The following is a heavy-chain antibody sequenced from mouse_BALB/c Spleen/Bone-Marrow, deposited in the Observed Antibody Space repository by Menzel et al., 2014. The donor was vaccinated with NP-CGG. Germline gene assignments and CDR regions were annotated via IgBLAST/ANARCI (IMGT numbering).Heavy chain of an antibody. V-gene: IGHV5-6-3*01. Sequence: VQLKQSGGGLVQPGGTLKLSCAASGFTFSNYGMSWVRQTPDKRLELVATINSNGGSTYYPDSVKGRFTISRDTAKNTLYLQMSSLKSEETAMYYCVRGNYGNYVDYFDFWGQGTTLTVS. J-gene: IGHJ2*01. CDR3: VRGNYGNYVDYFDF. CDR2: INSNGGST. CDR1: GFTFSNYG. D-gene: IGHD2-1*01.